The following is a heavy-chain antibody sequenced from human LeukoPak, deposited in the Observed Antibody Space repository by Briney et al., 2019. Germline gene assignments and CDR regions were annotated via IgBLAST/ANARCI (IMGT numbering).Heavy chain of an antibody. V-gene: IGHV3-7*01. CDR1: GFTFNNYW. CDR3: ASPEWLPDSFYI. CDR2: IKPDGSDK. J-gene: IGHJ3*02. Sequence: PGGSLRLSCAATGFTFNNYWKTWVRQAPGKGLEWVANIKPDGSDKYYVDSVKGRFTISRDNAKNSLYLQMNSLRAEDTAVYYCASPEWLPDSFYIWGQGTMVTVSS. D-gene: IGHD3-3*01.